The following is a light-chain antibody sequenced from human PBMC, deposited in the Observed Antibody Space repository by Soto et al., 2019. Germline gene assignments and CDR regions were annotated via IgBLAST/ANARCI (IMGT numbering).Light chain of an antibody. CDR2: GAS. CDR3: QQRSNWPPLT. J-gene: IGKJ4*01. CDR1: QRVSSH. Sequence: ETVMTQSPVTLSVSPGDTSTLSCRASQRVSSHLAWYQQKPGQAPRLLIYGASARVTGIPARFSGSGSGTDFTLTISSLEPEDFAIYYCQQRSNWPPLTFGGGTKVDI. V-gene: IGKV3-11*01.